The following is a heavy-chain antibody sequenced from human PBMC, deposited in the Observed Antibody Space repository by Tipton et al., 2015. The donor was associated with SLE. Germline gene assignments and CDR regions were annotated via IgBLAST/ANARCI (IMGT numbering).Heavy chain of an antibody. J-gene: IGHJ4*02. Sequence: SLRLSCAASGFTFSRYWMPWVRQTPGKGLEWVANIKQDGSEKHFVDSVKGRFTISRDNAKNSLFLQMDTLRVEDTALYYCARTKQIVAIPSGTHDYYDYWGQGILVTVSS. V-gene: IGHV3-7*01. D-gene: IGHD1-14*01. CDR2: IKQDGSEK. CDR1: GFTFSRYW. CDR3: ARTKQIVAIPSGTHDYYDY.